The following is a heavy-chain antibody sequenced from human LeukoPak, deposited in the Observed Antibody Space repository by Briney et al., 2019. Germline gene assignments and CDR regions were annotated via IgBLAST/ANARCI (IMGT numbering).Heavy chain of an antibody. V-gene: IGHV3-30-3*02. CDR3: AKTGSSSWGYFDY. CDR1: GFTFSSYA. Sequence: PGGSLRLSCAASGFTFSSYAMHWVRQAPGKGLEWVAVISYDGSNKYYADSVKGRFTISRDNSKNTLYLQMNSLRAEDTAVYYCAKTGSSSWGYFDYWGRGTLVTVSS. D-gene: IGHD6-13*01. CDR2: ISYDGSNK. J-gene: IGHJ4*02.